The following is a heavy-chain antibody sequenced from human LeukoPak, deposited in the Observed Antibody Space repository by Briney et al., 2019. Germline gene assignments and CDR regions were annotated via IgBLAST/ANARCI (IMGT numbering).Heavy chain of an antibody. D-gene: IGHD3-16*01. V-gene: IGHV3-21*01. CDR3: ARDVTSGNYYMDV. CDR1: GFTFSSYS. J-gene: IGHJ6*03. Sequence: PGGSLRLSCAASGFTFSSYSMNWVRQAPGQGLEWVSSISSSSSYIYYADSVKGRFTISRDNAKNSLYLQMNSLRAEDTAVYYCARDVTSGNYYMDVWGKGTTVTISS. CDR2: ISSSSSYI.